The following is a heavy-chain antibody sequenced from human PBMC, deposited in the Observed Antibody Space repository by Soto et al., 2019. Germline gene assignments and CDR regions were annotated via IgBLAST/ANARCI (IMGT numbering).Heavy chain of an antibody. J-gene: IGHJ6*02. CDR3: ARDLWDYCGPDCYPLDV. V-gene: IGHV4-30-2*01. D-gene: IGHD2-21*02. Sequence: SETLSLTCAVSGGSISSGGYSWSWIRQPPGKGLEWIGYIYHSGSTYYNPSLKSRVTISVDRSKNQFSLKLSSVTAADTAVYYCARDLWDYCGPDCYPLDVWGQGTTVTVPS. CDR2: IYHSGST. CDR1: GGSISSGGYS.